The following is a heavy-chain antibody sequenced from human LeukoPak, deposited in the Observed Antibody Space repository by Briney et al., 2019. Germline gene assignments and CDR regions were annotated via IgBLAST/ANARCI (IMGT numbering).Heavy chain of an antibody. CDR2: IDNDGRGT. D-gene: IGHD6-13*01. V-gene: IGHV3-74*01. Sequence: PGGSLRLSCSVSRFRFSDYWMDWVRQAPGKGPAWVSYIDNDGRGTGYADSVKGRFTVSRDNAKNTLYLQMTSLRVDDTAMYSCARGGEAAGTDYWGQGTLVTVSS. CDR1: RFRFSDYW. CDR3: ARGGEAAGTDY. J-gene: IGHJ4*02.